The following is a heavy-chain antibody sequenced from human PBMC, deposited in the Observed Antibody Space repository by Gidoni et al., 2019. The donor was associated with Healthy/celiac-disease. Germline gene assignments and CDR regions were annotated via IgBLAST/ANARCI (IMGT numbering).Heavy chain of an antibody. CDR3: AKDAYAVELRYFDY. J-gene: IGHJ4*02. Sequence: EVQLVESGGGLVQPGRSLRLSCAASGFTFDDYAMHWVRQAPGKGLEWVSGISWNSGSIGYADSVKGRFTISRDNAKNSLYLQMNSLRAEDTALYYCAKDAYAVELRYFDYWGQGTLVTVSS. D-gene: IGHD1-7*01. CDR1: GFTFDDYA. CDR2: ISWNSGSI. V-gene: IGHV3-9*01.